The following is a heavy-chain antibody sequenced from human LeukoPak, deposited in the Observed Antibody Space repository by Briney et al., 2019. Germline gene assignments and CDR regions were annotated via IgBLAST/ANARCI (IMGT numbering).Heavy chain of an antibody. V-gene: IGHV1-69*04. Sequence: ASVKVSCKASRDAFNTYAVSWVRQAPGQGLEWMGRIIPILGLPNYAQKFQGRVTIIADKSTTTVYMQMNSLRSEDTAVYYCAIFYYDSSGYVDYWGQGTLVTVSS. CDR3: AIFYYDSSGYVDY. D-gene: IGHD3-22*01. CDR1: RDAFNTYA. J-gene: IGHJ4*02. CDR2: IIPILGLP.